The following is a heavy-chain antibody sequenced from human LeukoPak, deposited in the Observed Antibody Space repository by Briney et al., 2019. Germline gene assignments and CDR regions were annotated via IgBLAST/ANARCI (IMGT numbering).Heavy chain of an antibody. CDR2: IWYDGSSK. CDR1: EFTFSSYG. V-gene: IGHV3-33*01. D-gene: IGHD4-17*01. CDR3: ARDRDYDYFDY. Sequence: PGGSLRLSCAASEFTFSSYGMHWVRQAPGKGLEWVAVIWYDGSSKYYIDSVKGRFTISRDNSKNTLYLQMNSLRAEDTAVYYCARDRDYDYFDYWGQGTLVIVSS. J-gene: IGHJ4*02.